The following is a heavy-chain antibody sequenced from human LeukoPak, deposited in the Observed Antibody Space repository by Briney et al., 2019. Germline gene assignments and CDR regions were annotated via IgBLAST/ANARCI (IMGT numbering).Heavy chain of an antibody. CDR3: ARAGPHTIFGVVIRYYYMDV. D-gene: IGHD3-3*01. Sequence: SETLSLTCTVSGGSISSGSYYWSWIRQPAGKGLEWIGRIYTSGSTNYNPSLKSRVTISVDTSKNQFSLKLSSVTAADTAVYYCARAGPHTIFGVVIRYYYMDVWGKGTTVTVSS. CDR2: IYTSGST. J-gene: IGHJ6*03. CDR1: GGSISSGSYY. V-gene: IGHV4-61*02.